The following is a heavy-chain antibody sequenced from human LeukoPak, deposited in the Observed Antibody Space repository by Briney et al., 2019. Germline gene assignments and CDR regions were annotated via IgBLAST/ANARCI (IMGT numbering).Heavy chain of an antibody. CDR1: GGSTSNYY. D-gene: IGHD3-16*01. Sequence: PSETLSLTCTVSGGSTSNYYWSWIRQPAGKPLEWIGRMYTSGRTDYNPSLKSRVTMSIDTSENQLSLMLSSVTVADTAVYYCARALAYDSPWTWYFDLWGRGTLVTVSS. V-gene: IGHV4-4*07. CDR3: ARALAYDSPWTWYFDL. CDR2: MYTSGRT. J-gene: IGHJ2*01.